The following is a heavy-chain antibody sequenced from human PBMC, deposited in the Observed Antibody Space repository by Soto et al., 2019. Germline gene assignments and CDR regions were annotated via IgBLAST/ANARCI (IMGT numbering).Heavy chain of an antibody. CDR3: ARDQNNWNESGFDY. D-gene: IGHD1-20*01. CDR2: IYYSGST. CDR1: GGSISSGGYY. J-gene: IGHJ4*02. V-gene: IGHV4-31*03. Sequence: TLSLTCTVSGGSISSGGYYWSWIRQHPGKGLEWIGYIYYSGSTYYNPSLKSRVTISVDTSKNQFSLKLSSVTAADTAVYYCARDQNNWNESGFDYWGQGTLVTVSS.